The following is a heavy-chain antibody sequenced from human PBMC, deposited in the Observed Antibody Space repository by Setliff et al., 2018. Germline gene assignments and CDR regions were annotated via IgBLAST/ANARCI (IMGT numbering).Heavy chain of an antibody. CDR1: GYTLSRHY. CDR3: ARFACSGGSCYLSSSDY. J-gene: IGHJ4*02. Sequence: ASVKVSCKATGYTLSRHYMHWARQAPGQGLEWMGGIIPLLETAKYAQKFQGRVTITADKSTSTGYMELSSLRAEDTAVYYCARFACSGGSCYLSSSDYWGQGTLVTVSS. D-gene: IGHD2-15*01. CDR2: IIPLLETA. V-gene: IGHV1-69*06.